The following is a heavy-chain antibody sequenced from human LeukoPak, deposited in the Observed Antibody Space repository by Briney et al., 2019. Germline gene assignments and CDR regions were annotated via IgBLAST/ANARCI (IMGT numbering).Heavy chain of an antibody. D-gene: IGHD2-15*01. CDR1: GASIRSGDYY. CDR3: ARDCSGGSCYGAFDI. Sequence: PQTLSLTCTVSGASIRSGDYYWSWIRQPPGKGLEWIGYIYDSGSTYYNPSLKSRITISVDTSENRFSLKLSSVTATDTAVYYCARDCSGGSCYGAFDIWGQGTVVTVSS. J-gene: IGHJ3*02. CDR2: IYDSGST. V-gene: IGHV4-30-4*01.